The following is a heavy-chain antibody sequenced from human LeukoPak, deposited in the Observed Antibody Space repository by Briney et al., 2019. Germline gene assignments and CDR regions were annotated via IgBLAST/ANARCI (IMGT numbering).Heavy chain of an antibody. D-gene: IGHD1-26*01. V-gene: IGHV1-18*01. J-gene: IGHJ5*02. CDR1: GYTFTSYG. CDR2: ISAYNGNT. Sequence: ASVKVSCKASGYTFTSYGISWVRQAPGQGLEWMGWISAYNGNTNYAQKLQGRVTMTTDTSTSTAYMELRSLRSEDTAVYYCARDRGGYSGSYLDVWFDPWGQGTLVTVSS. CDR3: ARDRGGYSGSYLDVWFDP.